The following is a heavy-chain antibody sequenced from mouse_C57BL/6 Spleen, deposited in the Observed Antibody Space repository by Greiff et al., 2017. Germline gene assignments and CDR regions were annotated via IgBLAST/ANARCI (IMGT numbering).Heavy chain of an antibody. Sequence: VQLQESGAELVKPGASVKISCKASGYAFSSYWMNWVKQRPGKGLEWIGQIYPGDGDTNYNGKFKGKATLTADTSSSTAYMQLSSLTSEDSAVYLCARSGITTAHAMDYWAQGTSVTVSS. CDR1: GYAFSSYW. CDR3: ARSGITTAHAMDY. J-gene: IGHJ4*01. V-gene: IGHV1-80*01. CDR2: IYPGDGDT. D-gene: IGHD1-2*01.